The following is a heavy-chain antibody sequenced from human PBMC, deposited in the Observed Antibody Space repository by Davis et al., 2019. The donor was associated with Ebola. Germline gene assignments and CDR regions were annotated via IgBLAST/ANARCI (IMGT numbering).Heavy chain of an antibody. D-gene: IGHD1-1*01. CDR2: ISAYNGNT. CDR3: ARDGRAPRMLYGMNV. J-gene: IGHJ6*02. CDR1: GYTLTELS. Sequence: ASVKVSCKISGYTLTELSIHWVRQAPGQGLEWMGWISAYNGNTNYAQKLQGRVTMTTDTSTSTAYMELRSLRSDDTAVYYCARDGRAPRMLYGMNVWGQGTTVTVSS. V-gene: IGHV1-18*01.